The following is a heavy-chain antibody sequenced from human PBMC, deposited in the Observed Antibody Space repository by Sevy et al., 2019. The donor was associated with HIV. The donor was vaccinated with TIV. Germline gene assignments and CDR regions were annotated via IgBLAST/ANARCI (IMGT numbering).Heavy chain of an antibody. V-gene: IGHV3-30-3*01. CDR2: ISYDGSNK. J-gene: IGHJ4*02. CDR3: ARDLRSSGSVVTPIPGLDY. CDR1: GFTFSSYA. D-gene: IGHD2-21*02. Sequence: GGSLRLSCAASGFTFSSYAMHWVRQAPGKGLEWVAVISYDGSNKYYADSVKGRFTISRDNSKNTLYLQMNSLRAEDTAVYYCARDLRSSGSVVTPIPGLDYRGQGTLVTVSS.